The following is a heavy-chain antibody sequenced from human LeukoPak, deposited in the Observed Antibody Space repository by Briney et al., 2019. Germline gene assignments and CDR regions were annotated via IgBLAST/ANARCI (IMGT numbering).Heavy chain of an antibody. CDR2: IYYSGNT. D-gene: IGHD3/OR15-3a*01. CDR1: GVSISSSNSY. CDR3: ARQTGSGLFILP. J-gene: IGHJ4*02. V-gene: IGHV4-39*01. Sequence: SETLSLTCTVSGVSISSSNSYWGWIRQPPGQGLEWIGSIYYSGNTYYYASLKSQVSISIDTSKNQFSLRLTSVTAADTAVYYCARQTGSGLFILPGGQGTLVTVYS.